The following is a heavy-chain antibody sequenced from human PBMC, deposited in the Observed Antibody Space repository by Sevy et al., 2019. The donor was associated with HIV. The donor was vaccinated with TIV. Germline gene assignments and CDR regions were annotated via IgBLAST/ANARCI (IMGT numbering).Heavy chain of an antibody. CDR1: GYTLTKLS. CDR2: IDPEDGKT. V-gene: IGHV1-24*01. Sequence: ASVKVSCKVSGYTLTKLSMHWVRQAPRKGLEWIGTIDPEDGKTIYAQKFQGRVTMTEDTSIDTAYMELSSLRSEDTAVFYCAITKDYYDNSGYPFDYWGQGTLVTVSS. D-gene: IGHD3-22*01. CDR3: AITKDYYDNSGYPFDY. J-gene: IGHJ4*02.